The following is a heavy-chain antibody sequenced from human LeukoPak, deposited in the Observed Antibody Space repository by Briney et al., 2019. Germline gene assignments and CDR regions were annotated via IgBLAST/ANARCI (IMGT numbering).Heavy chain of an antibody. J-gene: IGHJ6*03. V-gene: IGHV4-59*01. Sequence: SETLSLTCTVSGGSISSYYWSWIRQPPGKGLEWIGYIYYSGSTNYNPSLKRRVTISVDTSKNQFSLKLSSVTAADTAVYYCARAGYYYYMDVWGKGTTVTVSS. CDR3: ARAGYYYYMDV. CDR2: IYYSGST. CDR1: GGSISSYY.